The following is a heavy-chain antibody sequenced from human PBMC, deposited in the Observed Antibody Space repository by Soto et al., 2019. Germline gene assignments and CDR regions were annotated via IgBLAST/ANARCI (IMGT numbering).Heavy chain of an antibody. D-gene: IGHD3-9*01. CDR3: ARDKRYFPLARAANWFDP. J-gene: IGHJ5*02. CDR1: GGSISSGDYY. Sequence: SETLSLTCTVSGGSISSGDYYWSWIRQPPGKGLEWIGYIYYSGSTYYNPSLKSRVTISVDTSKNQFSLKLSSVTAADTAVYYSARDKRYFPLARAANWFDPWGQGTLVTVSS. CDR2: IYYSGST. V-gene: IGHV4-30-4*01.